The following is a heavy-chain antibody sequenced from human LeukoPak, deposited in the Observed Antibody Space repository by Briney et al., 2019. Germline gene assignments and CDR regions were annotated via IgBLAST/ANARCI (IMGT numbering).Heavy chain of an antibody. Sequence: SETLSLTCTVSGGSISSYYWSWIRQPPGKGLEWIGYIYTSGSTNYNPSLKSRVTISVDTSKNQFSLKLSSVTAADTAVYYCARGASLRVYYCYYYMDVWGRGTTVTVSS. J-gene: IGHJ6*03. V-gene: IGHV4-4*09. CDR1: GGSISSYY. CDR2: IYTSGST. CDR3: ARGASLRVYYCYYYMDV.